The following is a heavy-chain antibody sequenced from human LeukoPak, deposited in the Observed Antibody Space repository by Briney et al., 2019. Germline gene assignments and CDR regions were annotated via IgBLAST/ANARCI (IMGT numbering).Heavy chain of an antibody. Sequence: VSVKVSCKASGYTFTGYYMHWVRQAPGQGLEWMGIINPSGGSTSYAQKFQGRVTMTRDMSTSTVYMELSSLRSEDTAVYYCARSYVTTLDYYYYMDVWGKGTTVTVSS. V-gene: IGHV1-46*01. CDR1: GYTFTGYY. J-gene: IGHJ6*03. CDR2: INPSGGST. D-gene: IGHD3-16*01. CDR3: ARSYVTTLDYYYYMDV.